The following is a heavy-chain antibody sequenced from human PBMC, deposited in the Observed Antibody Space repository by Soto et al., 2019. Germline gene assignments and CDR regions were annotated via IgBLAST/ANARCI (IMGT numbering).Heavy chain of an antibody. CDR2: IYYSGST. CDR3: ARGRAVAGGVFDY. D-gene: IGHD6-19*01. J-gene: IGHJ4*02. V-gene: IGHV4-31*03. Sequence: SETLSLTCTVSGGSISSGGYYWSWIRQHPGKGLEWIGYIYYSGSTYYNPSLKSRVTISVDTSKNQFSLKLSSVTAADTAVYYCARGRAVAGGVFDYWGQGTLVTVSS. CDR1: GGSISSGGYY.